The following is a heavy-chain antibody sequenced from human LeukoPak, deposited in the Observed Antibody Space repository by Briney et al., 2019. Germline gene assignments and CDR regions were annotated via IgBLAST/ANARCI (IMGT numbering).Heavy chain of an antibody. CDR2: VYYSGNT. V-gene: IGHV4-39*07. CDR3: TREYGFMTTVFHAFDI. J-gene: IGHJ3*02. Sequence: SETLSLTCTVSGGSITSSSYYWGWIRQPPGKGLEWIGSVYYSGNTYYNSSLKSRVTISVDTSKNQFSLKLSSVTAADTAIYYCTREYGFMTTVFHAFDIWGQGTMVTVSS. CDR1: GGSITSSSYY. D-gene: IGHD4-17*01.